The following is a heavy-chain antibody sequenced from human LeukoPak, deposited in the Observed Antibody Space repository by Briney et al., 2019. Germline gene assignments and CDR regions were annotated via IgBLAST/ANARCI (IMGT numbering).Heavy chain of an antibody. CDR2: ISGSGGST. Sequence: GGSLRLSCTASGFTFSSYAMSWVRQAPGKGLEWVSSISGSGGSTYYADSVKGRFTISRHNSKNTLYLQMNSLRAEDTAVYYCARDTHSSGYSDYYGMDVWGQGTRSPSP. D-gene: IGHD6-19*01. CDR1: GFTFSSYA. V-gene: IGHV3-23*01. CDR3: ARDTHSSGYSDYYGMDV. J-gene: IGHJ6*02.